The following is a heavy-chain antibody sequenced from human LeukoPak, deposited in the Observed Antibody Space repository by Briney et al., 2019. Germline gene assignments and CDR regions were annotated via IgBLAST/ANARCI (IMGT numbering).Heavy chain of an antibody. J-gene: IGHJ3*02. D-gene: IGHD5-24*01. CDR2: IIPIYGTA. V-gene: IGHV1-69*05. CDR3: ARPQMATGSLAENAFDI. CDR1: GYTFTSYA. Sequence: GASVKVSCKASGYTFTSYAINWVRQAPGQGLEWMGGIIPIYGTANFAQKFQGRVTITTDESTSTGYMELSSLRYEDTAVYYCARPQMATGSLAENAFDIWGQGTMVTVSS.